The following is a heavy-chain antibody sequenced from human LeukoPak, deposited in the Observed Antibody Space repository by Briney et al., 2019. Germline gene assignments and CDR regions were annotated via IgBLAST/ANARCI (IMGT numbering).Heavy chain of an antibody. D-gene: IGHD3-10*01. CDR2: INPSGGST. CDR3: ARDIWSGFGEPYWFDP. Sequence: ASVKVSCKASGYTFTSYYMHWVRQAPGQGLEWMGIINPSGGSTSYAQKFQGRVTMTRDTSTSTVYMELSSLRSEDTAVYYCARDIWSGFGEPYWFDPWGQGTLVTVSS. V-gene: IGHV1-46*01. J-gene: IGHJ5*02. CDR1: GYTFTSYY.